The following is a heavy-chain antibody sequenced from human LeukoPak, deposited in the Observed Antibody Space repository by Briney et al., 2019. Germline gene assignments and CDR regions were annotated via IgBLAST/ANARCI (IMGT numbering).Heavy chain of an antibody. CDR3: ARESRPYYYMDV. J-gene: IGHJ6*03. V-gene: IGHV3-74*01. CDR2: INSDGINT. Sequence: PGGSLRLSCAASGFTFSNYWMHWVRQAPGKGLVWVSRINSDGINTSYADSVKGRFTISRDNAKNTLNLQMNSLRAEDTAVYYCARESRPYYYMDVWGKGTTVTISS. CDR1: GFTFSNYW.